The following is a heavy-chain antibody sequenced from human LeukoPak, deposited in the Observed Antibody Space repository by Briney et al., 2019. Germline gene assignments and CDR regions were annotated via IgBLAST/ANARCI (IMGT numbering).Heavy chain of an antibody. J-gene: IGHJ4*02. CDR2: IYYSGST. Sequence: SETLCLTCTVSGGSISSGGYYWSWIRQPPGKGLGWIGYIYYSGSTYYNPSLKRRVIISGNASKNLFSLKLSSVTAADTAVYYCARDRSVAALWGHMGLDYWGQGALVTVSS. CDR3: ARDRSVAALWGHMGLDY. CDR1: GGSISSGGYY. D-gene: IGHD6-19*01. V-gene: IGHV4-30-4*08.